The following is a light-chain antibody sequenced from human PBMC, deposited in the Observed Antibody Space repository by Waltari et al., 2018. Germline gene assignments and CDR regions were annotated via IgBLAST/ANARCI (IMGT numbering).Light chain of an antibody. Sequence: QSALAQPASVSGSPGQSITIPCTGTSRDVGSYNLVSWYQQHPGKVPKLMIYEVIKRPSGVSNRFSGSKSGNTASLTISGLQAEDEADYYCCSYVGGSSLIFGGGTKLTVL. J-gene: IGLJ2*01. V-gene: IGLV2-23*02. CDR2: EVI. CDR3: CSYVGGSSLI. CDR1: SRDVGSYNL.